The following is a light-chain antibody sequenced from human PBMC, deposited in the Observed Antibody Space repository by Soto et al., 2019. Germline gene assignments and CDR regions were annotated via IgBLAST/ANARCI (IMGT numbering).Light chain of an antibody. V-gene: IGLV7-46*01. CDR2: DTS. J-gene: IGLJ2*01. CDR3: LLSYSGARAGVV. CDR1: TGAVTSGHY. Sequence: QAVVTLEPSLTVSPGGTVTLTCGSSTGAVTSGHYPYWFQQKPGQAPRTLIYDTSDKHSWTPARFSGSLLGGKAALTLSGAQPEDEAEYYCLLSYSGARAGVVFGGGTKLTVL.